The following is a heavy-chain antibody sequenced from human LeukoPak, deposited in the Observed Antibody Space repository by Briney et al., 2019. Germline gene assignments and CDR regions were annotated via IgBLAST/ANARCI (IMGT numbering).Heavy chain of an antibody. V-gene: IGHV3-23*01. CDR3: AKDYEYNSNTWYFH. CDR1: GLTSSGYA. D-gene: IGHD6-13*01. CDR2: ISGSGDRT. Sequence: GGSLRLSCAASGLTSSGYAMTWVRRAPGKGLEWVSSISGSGDRTYYADSVRGRFTISRDNSKNTLYLQMNSLRAEDTAVYYCAKDYEYNSNTWYFHWGRGTLVSVSS. J-gene: IGHJ4*02.